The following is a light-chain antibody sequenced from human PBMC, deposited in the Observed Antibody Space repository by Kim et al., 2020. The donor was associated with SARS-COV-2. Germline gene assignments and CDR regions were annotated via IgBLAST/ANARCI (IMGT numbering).Light chain of an antibody. V-gene: IGLV3-19*01. Sequence: ALGQTVRITCQGDSLRSYYASWYQQKPGQAPVLVIYGKNNRPSGIPDRFSGSSSENTASLTITGTQAEDEADYYGNSRDSSGNHLVFGGGTQLTVL. CDR2: GKN. CDR3: NSRDSSGNHLV. J-gene: IGLJ3*02. CDR1: SLRSYY.